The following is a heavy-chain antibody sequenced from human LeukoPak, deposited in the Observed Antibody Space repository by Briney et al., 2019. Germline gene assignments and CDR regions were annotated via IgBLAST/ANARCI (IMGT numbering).Heavy chain of an antibody. CDR3: ASGDDWLLYSLSY. D-gene: IGHD3-9*01. CDR2: FDPEDGET. CDR1: GYTLTELS. J-gene: IGHJ4*02. Sequence: GASVKVSCTVSGYTLTELSMHWVRQAPGKGLEWLGGFDPEDGETIYAQKFQGRVTMTEDTSTDTAYMELSSLRSEDTAVYYCASGDDWLLYSLSYWGQGTLVTVSS. V-gene: IGHV1-24*01.